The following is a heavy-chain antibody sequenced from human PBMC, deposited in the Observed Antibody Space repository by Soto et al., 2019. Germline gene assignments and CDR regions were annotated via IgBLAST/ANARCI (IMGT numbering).Heavy chain of an antibody. CDR2: ISSTSSYI. CDR3: ASSIALAAPWFDP. CDR1: GFTFSSYS. Sequence: GGSLRLSCAASGFTFSSYSMDWVRQAPGGGLEWVSCISSTSSYIYYADSVKGRFTISRDNAKNSLYLQMNSLRAEDTAVYYCASSIALAAPWFDPWGQGTLVTVSS. V-gene: IGHV3-21*01. D-gene: IGHD2-2*01. J-gene: IGHJ5*02.